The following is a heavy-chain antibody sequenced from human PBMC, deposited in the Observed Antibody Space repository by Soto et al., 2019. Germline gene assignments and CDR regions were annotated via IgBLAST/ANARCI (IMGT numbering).Heavy chain of an antibody. D-gene: IGHD6-19*01. CDR1: GYNLGAYY. CDR3: ARVGASSGWYYYYYYGMDV. J-gene: IGHJ6*02. V-gene: IGHV1-2*02. Sequence: GASVKVSCKASGYNLGAYYTYWVRQAPGRGLEWVGLMDPITGGTNYAQKFQGRVTMTRDTSISTAYMELSRLRSDDTAVYYCARVGASSGWYYYYYYGMDVWGQGTTVTVSS. CDR2: MDPITGGT.